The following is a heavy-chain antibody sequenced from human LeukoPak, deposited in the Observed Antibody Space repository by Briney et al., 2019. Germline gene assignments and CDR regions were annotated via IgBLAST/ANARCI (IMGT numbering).Heavy chain of an antibody. CDR2: IYSCGST. Sequence: PGGSLRLSCAASGFTVSSNYMSWVRQAPGKGLEWVSIIYSCGSTYYEDSVKGRFTISRNNPKNTLYLQMNSLRAEDTAGYYWARGVVAVSNMDYWGQGTLVTVSS. CDR3: ARGVVAVSNMDY. V-gene: IGHV3-53*04. J-gene: IGHJ4*02. CDR1: GFTVSSNY. D-gene: IGHD2-15*01.